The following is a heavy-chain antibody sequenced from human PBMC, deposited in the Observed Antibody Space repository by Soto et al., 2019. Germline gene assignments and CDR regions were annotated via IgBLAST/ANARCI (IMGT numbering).Heavy chain of an antibody. J-gene: IGHJ4*02. CDR3: VIEFGSGYEAGLPFDH. Sequence: EVKLLESGGGLVQPGESLRLSCEASGFNFMSSGMSWVRQAPGKGLEWVAVMSGSGGKTYYADSVKGRFSISRDNSKNMVYLQMTRLTAEDTAIYHCVIEFGSGYEAGLPFDHWGQGTLVTVSS. D-gene: IGHD5-12*01. V-gene: IGHV3-23*01. CDR2: MSGSGGKT. CDR1: GFNFMSSG.